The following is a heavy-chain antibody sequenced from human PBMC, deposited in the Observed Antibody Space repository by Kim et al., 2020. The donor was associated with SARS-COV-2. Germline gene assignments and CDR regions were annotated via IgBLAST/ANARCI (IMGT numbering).Heavy chain of an antibody. CDR2: ISAYNGNT. D-gene: IGHD3-22*01. CDR3: ARAPHEYYYDSSGYCYYFDY. J-gene: IGHJ4*02. Sequence: ASVKVSCKASGYTFTSYGISWVRQAPGQGLEWMGWISAYNGNTNYAQKLQGRVTMTTDTSTSTAYMELRSLRSDVTAVYYCARAPHEYYYDSSGYCYYFDYWGQGTLVTVSS. V-gene: IGHV1-18*04. CDR1: GYTFTSYG.